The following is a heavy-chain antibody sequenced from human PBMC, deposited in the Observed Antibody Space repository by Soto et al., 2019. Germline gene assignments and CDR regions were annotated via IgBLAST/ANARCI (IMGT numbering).Heavy chain of an antibody. Sequence: QVQLQESGPGLVKPSDTLSLTCAVSGYSISSSNWWGWIRQPPGKGLEWIGYIYYSGTTYYNPSLKSRVTMAVDTSKNQVSRKRTSVTAVDTAVYYGARRENQGPMDYWGQGTLVTVSS. CDR3: ARRENQGPMDY. CDR1: GYSISSSNW. CDR2: IYYSGTT. D-gene: IGHD1-26*01. V-gene: IGHV4-28*01. J-gene: IGHJ4*02.